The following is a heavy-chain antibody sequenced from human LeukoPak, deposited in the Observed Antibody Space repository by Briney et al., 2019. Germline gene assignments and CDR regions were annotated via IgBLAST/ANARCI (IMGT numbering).Heavy chain of an antibody. CDR1: GGSLSSGGYY. D-gene: IGHD3-10*01. V-gene: IGHV4-31*03. Sequence: SETLSLTCTVSGGSLSSGGYYWSWLRQHPGKGLEWIGYIYYSGSTYYNPSLKSRVTISVDTSKNQFSLKLSSVTAADTAVYYCARDYGMSWFDPWGQGTLVTVSS. CDR3: ARDYGMSWFDP. CDR2: IYYSGST. J-gene: IGHJ5*02.